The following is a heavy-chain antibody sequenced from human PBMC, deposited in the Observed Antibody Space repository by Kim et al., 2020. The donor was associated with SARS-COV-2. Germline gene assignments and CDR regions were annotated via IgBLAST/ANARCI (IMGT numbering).Heavy chain of an antibody. CDR3: ATAGAGTTADN. CDR1: GFTFSNRW. CDR2: ISTDSSHI. V-gene: IGHV3-11*03. D-gene: IGHD1-7*01. Sequence: GGSLRLSCAASGFTFSNRWMSWIRQSPGKGLEWVSYISTDSSHINYADSVKGRFTISRDNAENSLYLQMNGLRADDTALYYCATAGAGTTADNCGQGT. J-gene: IGHJ4*02.